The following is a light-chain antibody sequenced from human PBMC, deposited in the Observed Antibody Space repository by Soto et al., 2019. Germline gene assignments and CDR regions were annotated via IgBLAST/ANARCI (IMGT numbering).Light chain of an antibody. CDR3: QKYSSVPV. V-gene: IGKV1-27*01. Sequence: DIQMTQSPTSLSASVGDRVTITCRASQDIRNFVAWYQQKPGKAPKLLIYAASTLQSGVPSRFSGSGSGTDFTLSFSALQPEDVGTYSCQKYSSVPVFGPGTKVEIK. J-gene: IGKJ3*01. CDR2: AAS. CDR1: QDIRNF.